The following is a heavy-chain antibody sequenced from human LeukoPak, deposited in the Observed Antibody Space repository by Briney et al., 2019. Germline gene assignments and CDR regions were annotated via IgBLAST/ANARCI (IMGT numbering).Heavy chain of an antibody. CDR3: ARYYYDRSGYYSDY. CDR1: GGSISSHY. J-gene: IGHJ4*02. Sequence: KPSETLSLTCTVSGGSISSHYWSWIRQPPGKGLEWIGYIYYSGGTNYNPSLKSRVTISVDTSKNQFSLKLSSVTAADTAVYYCARYYYDRSGYYSDYWGQGTLVTVSS. V-gene: IGHV4-59*11. CDR2: IYYSGGT. D-gene: IGHD3-22*01.